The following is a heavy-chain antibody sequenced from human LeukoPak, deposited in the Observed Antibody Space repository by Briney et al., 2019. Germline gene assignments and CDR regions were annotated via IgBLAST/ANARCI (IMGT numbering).Heavy chain of an antibody. CDR3: AKGDSSGWYFRYYYYYYMDV. V-gene: IGHV3-23*01. CDR1: GFTFSSYA. CDR2: ISGSGGST. J-gene: IGHJ6*03. D-gene: IGHD6-19*01. Sequence: GGSLRLSCAASGFTFSSYAMSWVRQAPGKGLEWVSAISGSGGSTYYADSVKGRFTISRDNSKNTLYLQMNSLRAEDTAVYYCAKGDSSGWYFRYYYYYYMDVWGKGTTVTVSS.